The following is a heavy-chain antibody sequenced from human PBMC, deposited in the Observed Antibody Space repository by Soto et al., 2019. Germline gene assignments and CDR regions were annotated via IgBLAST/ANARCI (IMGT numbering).Heavy chain of an antibody. CDR1: EFRFSDYG. Sequence: PGGSLRLSCAASEFRFSDYGMNWVRQAPGKGLEWVSSISGSGGSTYYADSVKGRFTISRDNSKNRLYLQMSSLSAEDTAVYYCAKDRRIVVGPCMGSWGQGTLVTVSS. V-gene: IGHV3-23*01. J-gene: IGHJ5*02. D-gene: IGHD2-15*01. CDR3: AKDRRIVVGPCMGS. CDR2: ISGSGGST.